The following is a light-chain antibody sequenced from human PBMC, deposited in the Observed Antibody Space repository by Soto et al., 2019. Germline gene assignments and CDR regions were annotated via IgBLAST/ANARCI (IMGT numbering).Light chain of an antibody. J-gene: IGKJ5*01. CDR3: QQYGRSLWT. CDR2: AAS. Sequence: DIQMTQSPSSMSASVGDRVTITCRASQGISNYLAWFQQKPGKVPKRLIYAASTLQSGVPSRFSGSGSGTDFTLSISRLEPEDLAVYYCQQYGRSLWTFGQGTRLEIK. CDR1: QGISNY. V-gene: IGKV1-17*03.